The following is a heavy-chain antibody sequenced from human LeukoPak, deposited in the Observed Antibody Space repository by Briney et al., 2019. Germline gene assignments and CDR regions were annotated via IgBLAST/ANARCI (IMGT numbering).Heavy chain of an antibody. CDR2: IRFDGSKK. V-gene: IGHV3-30*02. J-gene: IGHJ4*02. D-gene: IGHD3-22*01. Sequence: GGSLRLSCAASGVSFRNYGIHWVRQALGKGLEWVAFIRFDGSKKYYADSVKGRFTISRDNSKNTLYLQMNSLRSEDTAVYYCARAPFSGSSGLDYWGQGTLVTVSS. CDR3: ARAPFSGSSGLDY. CDR1: GVSFRNYG.